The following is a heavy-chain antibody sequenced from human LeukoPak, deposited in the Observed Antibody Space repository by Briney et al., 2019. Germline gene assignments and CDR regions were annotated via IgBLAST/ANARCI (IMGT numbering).Heavy chain of an antibody. CDR1: GGSISTYY. CDR3: ARDQVLLWFGEFPNWFDP. V-gene: IGHV4-59*01. Sequence: SETLSLTCTVSGGSISTYYWSWIRQPPGKGLEWIGYIYYSGSTNYNPSLKSRVTISVDTSKNQFSLKLGSVTAADTAVYYCARDQVLLWFGEFPNWFDPWGQGTLVTVSS. CDR2: IYYSGST. J-gene: IGHJ5*02. D-gene: IGHD3-10*01.